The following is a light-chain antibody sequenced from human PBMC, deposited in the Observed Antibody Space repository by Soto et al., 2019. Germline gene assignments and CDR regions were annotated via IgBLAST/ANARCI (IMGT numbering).Light chain of an antibody. V-gene: IGKV1-39*01. J-gene: IGKJ2*01. CDR2: TAS. CDR1: QSISNS. Sequence: IQMTQSPSSLSASVGDRVTITCRASQSISNSLNWYQQKAGKAPKLLINTASSLQSGVPSRFSGSGFETDFTLTISSLLPEDFATYYCQQSYSTPRTFGQGTKLEIK. CDR3: QQSYSTPRT.